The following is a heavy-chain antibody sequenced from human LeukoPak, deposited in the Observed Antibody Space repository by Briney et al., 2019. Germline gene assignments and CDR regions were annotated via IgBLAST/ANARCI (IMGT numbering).Heavy chain of an antibody. CDR2: IYTNGTV. V-gene: IGHV4-4*07. J-gene: IGHJ3*02. D-gene: IGHD1-26*01. Sequence: NPSETLSLTCTVSGASVTSYYWSWIRQPVGKGLEWFGRIYTNGTVNYNPSLKSRVTMSRETSKNQFSLKLTSVTAADTAVYYCARDGGSYGSSSFDIWGQGTMVTVSS. CDR1: GASVTSYY. CDR3: ARDGGSYGSSSFDI.